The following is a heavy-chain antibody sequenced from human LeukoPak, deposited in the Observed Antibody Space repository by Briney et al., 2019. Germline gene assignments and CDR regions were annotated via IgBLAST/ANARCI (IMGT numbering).Heavy chain of an antibody. V-gene: IGHV3-23*01. CDR3: AKALSGNYEHWFDP. Sequence: PGGSLRLSCAASGFTFSSYAMSWVRQAPGKGLEWVSAISGSGGSTYYADSVKGRFTISRDNSKNALYLQMNSLRAEDTAVYYCAKALSGNYEHWFDPWGQGTLVTVSS. CDR2: ISGSGGST. D-gene: IGHD4-11*01. CDR1: GFTFSSYA. J-gene: IGHJ5*02.